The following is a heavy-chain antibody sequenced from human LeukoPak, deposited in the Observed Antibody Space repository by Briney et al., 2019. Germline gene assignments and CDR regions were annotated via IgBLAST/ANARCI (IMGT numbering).Heavy chain of an antibody. J-gene: IGHJ6*03. V-gene: IGHV3-7*04. D-gene: IGHD1-7*01. CDR2: INQDGSEK. Sequence: GGSLRLSCAAAGFTFTTYWMSWVRLAPGHWLEWVVNINQDGSEKYYVDSVKGQFPMSRDNAKNSLYLQMDSLRADDTAVYYCARTNSQARDYYYYMDVWGKGTTVTVSS. CDR3: ARTNSQARDYYYYMDV. CDR1: GFTFTTYW.